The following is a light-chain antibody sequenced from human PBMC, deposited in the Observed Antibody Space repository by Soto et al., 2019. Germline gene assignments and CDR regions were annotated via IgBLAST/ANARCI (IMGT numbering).Light chain of an antibody. CDR2: GAS. Sequence: EIVLTQSPGTLSLSPGERATLSCRASQSVSSSYLAWYQQKPGQAPRILIYGASSRATGIPDRFSGSGSGTDFTLTISRLEPEDFSVYYCQQYGSSPSYTFGQGTKREIK. V-gene: IGKV3-20*01. J-gene: IGKJ2*01. CDR3: QQYGSSPSYT. CDR1: QSVSSSY.